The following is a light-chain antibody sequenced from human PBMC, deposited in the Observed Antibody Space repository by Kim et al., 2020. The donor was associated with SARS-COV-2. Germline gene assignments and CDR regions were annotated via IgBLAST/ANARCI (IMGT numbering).Light chain of an antibody. CDR3: LQDSRYPRT. CDR1: QAIREE. Sequence: ASTGDRVTITCRASQAIREELGWYQQKPGKAPKVLIYAASTLQSGVSSRVSGSGYGTDFTLTISGLQPEDFATYYCLQDSRYPRTLGQGTKVDIK. CDR2: AAS. V-gene: IGKV1-6*01. J-gene: IGKJ1*01.